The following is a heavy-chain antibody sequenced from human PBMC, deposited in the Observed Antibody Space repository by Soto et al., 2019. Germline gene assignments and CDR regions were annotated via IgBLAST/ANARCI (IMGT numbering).Heavy chain of an antibody. V-gene: IGHV3-11*06. CDR1: GFTFSDYY. D-gene: IGHD3-10*01. CDR3: ARGRDYYGSGSYPYPRPWFDP. J-gene: IGHJ5*02. Sequence: PGGSLRLSCAASGFTFSDYYMSWIRQAPGKGLEWVSYISSSSSYTNYADSVKGRFTISRDNAKNSLYLQMNSLRAEDTAVYYCARGRDYYGSGSYPYPRPWFDPWGQGTLVTVSS. CDR2: ISSSSSYT.